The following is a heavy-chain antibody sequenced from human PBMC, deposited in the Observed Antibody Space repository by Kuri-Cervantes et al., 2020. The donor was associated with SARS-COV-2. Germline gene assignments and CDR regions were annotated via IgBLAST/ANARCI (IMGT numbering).Heavy chain of an antibody. CDR2: IRQDAGDK. J-gene: IGHJ4*02. CDR1: GSTFSSYW. D-gene: IGHD3-16*01. Sequence: GGSLRLSCAASGSTFSSYWMAWVRQAPGKGLEGVANIRQDAGDKNCVDSVRGRFTISRDNAKNSLYLQMNSLGAEDTAVYYCARDHGGALDSWGQGTLVTVSS. CDR3: ARDHGGALDS. V-gene: IGHV3-7*01.